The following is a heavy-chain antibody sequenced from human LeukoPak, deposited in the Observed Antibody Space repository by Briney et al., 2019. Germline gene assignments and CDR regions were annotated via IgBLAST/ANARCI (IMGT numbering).Heavy chain of an antibody. J-gene: IGHJ6*03. D-gene: IGHD1-14*01. CDR2: IYYSGST. CDR1: GGSFSGYY. CDR3: ARGARNYYYYMDV. Sequence: SETLSLTCAVYGGSFSGYYWSWIRQPPGKGLEWIGSIYYSGSTYYNPSLKSRVTISVDTSKNQFSLKLSSVTAADTAVYYCARGARNYYYYMDVWGKGTTVTVSS. V-gene: IGHV4-34*01.